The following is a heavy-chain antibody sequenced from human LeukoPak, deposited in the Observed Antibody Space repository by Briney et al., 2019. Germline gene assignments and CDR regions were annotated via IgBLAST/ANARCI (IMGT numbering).Heavy chain of an antibody. J-gene: IGHJ4*02. CDR3: ARDLGSGY. D-gene: IGHD3-10*02. CDR2: IKQDGSII. CDR1: GFTFSDFW. V-gene: IGHV3-7*01. Sequence: PGGSLRLSCAASGFTFSDFWMTWVRQAPGKGLEWVANIKQDGSIIWYEDSVKGRFTISRDNAKNSLYLQMNSLRTDDTAVYYCARDLGSGYWGQGTLVTVSS.